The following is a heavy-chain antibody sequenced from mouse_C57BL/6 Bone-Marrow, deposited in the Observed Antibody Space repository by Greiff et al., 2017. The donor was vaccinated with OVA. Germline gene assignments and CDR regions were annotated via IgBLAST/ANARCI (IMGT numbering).Heavy chain of an antibody. D-gene: IGHD2-3*01. CDR1: GYAFSSYW. Sequence: QVQLQQSGAELVKPGASVKISCKASGYAFSSYWMNWVKQRPGKGLEWIGQIYPGDGDTNYNGKFKGKATLTADKSSSTAYMELRSLTSEDSAVYFCARSGIYDGYSDYWGQGTTLTVSS. CDR2: IYPGDGDT. V-gene: IGHV1-80*01. CDR3: ARSGIYDGYSDY. J-gene: IGHJ2*01.